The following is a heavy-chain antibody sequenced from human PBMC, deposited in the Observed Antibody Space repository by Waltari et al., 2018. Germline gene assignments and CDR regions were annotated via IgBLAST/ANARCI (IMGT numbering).Heavy chain of an antibody. D-gene: IGHD3-22*01. Sequence: EVQLVESGGGLVKPGGSLRLSCAASGFTFSSYSMNWVRQAPGKGLEWVSSSSSSSSYRYYADSVKGRFTISRDNAKNSLYLQMNSLRAEDTAVYYCARDNDYYDSSGYYGVDYWGQGTLVTVSS. J-gene: IGHJ4*02. CDR3: ARDNDYYDSSGYYGVDY. CDR2: SSSSSSYR. V-gene: IGHV3-21*01. CDR1: GFTFSSYS.